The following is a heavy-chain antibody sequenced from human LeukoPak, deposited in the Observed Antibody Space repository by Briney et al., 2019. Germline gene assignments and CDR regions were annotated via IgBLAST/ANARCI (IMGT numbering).Heavy chain of an antibody. J-gene: IGHJ4*02. CDR3: AKGDKPVIAMVKFDY. CDR2: ISYDGSNK. D-gene: IGHD5-18*01. Sequence: GGSLRLSCAASGFTFSSYGMHWVRQAPGKGLEWVAVISYDGSNKYYADSVKGRFTISRDNSKNTLYLQMNSLRAEDTAVYYCAKGDKPVIAMVKFDYWGQGTLVTVSS. CDR1: GFTFSSYG. V-gene: IGHV3-30*18.